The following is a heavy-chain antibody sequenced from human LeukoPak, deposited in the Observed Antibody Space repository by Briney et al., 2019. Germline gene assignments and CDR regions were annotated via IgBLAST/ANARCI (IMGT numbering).Heavy chain of an antibody. CDR2: LISSGAST. Sequence: GGSLRLSCSASGVTFSDYYSMNWVRQAPGEGLEWVSGLISSGASTYYADSVKGRFTVSRDNSKNMVYLQINSLTAEDTAIYYCGRDSRWAQPDYWGQGTLVTVSS. J-gene: IGHJ4*02. V-gene: IGHV3-23*01. D-gene: IGHD5-24*01. CDR3: GRDSRWAQPDY. CDR1: GVTFSDYYS.